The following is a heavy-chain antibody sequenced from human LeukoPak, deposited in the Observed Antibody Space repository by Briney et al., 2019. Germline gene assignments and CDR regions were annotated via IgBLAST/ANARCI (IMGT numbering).Heavy chain of an antibody. CDR3: ATRRDYYDSSGYQYYFDY. V-gene: IGHV1-2*02. Sequence: ASVKVSCKASGYTFTGYYMHWVRQAPGQGLEWMGWINPNSGGTNYAQKFQGRVTMTRDTSISTAYMELSRLRSDDTAVYYCATRRDYYDSSGYQYYFDYWGQGTLVTVSS. D-gene: IGHD3-22*01. CDR2: INPNSGGT. CDR1: GYTFTGYY. J-gene: IGHJ4*02.